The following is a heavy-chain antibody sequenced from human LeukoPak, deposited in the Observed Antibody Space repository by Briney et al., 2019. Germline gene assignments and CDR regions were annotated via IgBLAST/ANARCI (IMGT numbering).Heavy chain of an antibody. CDR2: IRNKGKSYST. J-gene: IGHJ4*02. CDR3: ASLAAG. V-gene: IGHV3-72*01. Sequence: GGSLRLSCAVSGFTFSVHYMEWFRQAPGKGLEWVCRIRNKGKSYSTEYAASVKGRFTISRDDSKNTLWLQMSSLKSEDTAVYYCASLAAGWGQGTLVTVSS. CDR1: GFTFSVHY.